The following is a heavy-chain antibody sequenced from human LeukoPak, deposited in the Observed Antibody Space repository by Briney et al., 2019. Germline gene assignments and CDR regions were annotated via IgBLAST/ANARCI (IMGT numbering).Heavy chain of an antibody. J-gene: IGHJ3*02. D-gene: IGHD2-2*01. Sequence: SETLSLICAVYGGSFSGYYWSWIRQPPGKGLEWIGEINHSGSTNYNPSLKNRVTISVDTSKNQFSLKLSSVTAADTAVYYCARVVQGFDDFEIWGQGTMVTVSS. CDR2: INHSGST. CDR1: GGSFSGYY. CDR3: ARVVQGFDDFEI. V-gene: IGHV4-34*01.